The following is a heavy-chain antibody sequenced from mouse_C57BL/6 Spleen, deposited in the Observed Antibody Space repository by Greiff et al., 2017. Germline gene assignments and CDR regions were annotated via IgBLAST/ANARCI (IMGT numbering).Heavy chain of an antibody. Sequence: QVQLKQPGAELVKPGASVKMSCKASGYTFTSYWITWVKQRPGQGLEWIGDIYPGSGSTNYNEKFKSKATLTVDTSSSTAYMQLSSLTSEDSAVYYCATYYYGSRGAMDYWGQGTSVTVSS. D-gene: IGHD1-1*01. V-gene: IGHV1-55*01. CDR3: ATYYYGSRGAMDY. CDR1: GYTFTSYW. J-gene: IGHJ4*01. CDR2: IYPGSGST.